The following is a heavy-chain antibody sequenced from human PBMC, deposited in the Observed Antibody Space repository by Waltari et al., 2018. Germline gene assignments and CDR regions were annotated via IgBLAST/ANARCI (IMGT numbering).Heavy chain of an antibody. D-gene: IGHD1-1*01. CDR2: INSNGSIP. V-gene: IGHV3-74*01. CDR1: GFTFSSYW. Sequence: EVQLVESGGGLVQPGGSLRLSCAASGFTFSSYWMHWVRQVPGKGLVGVSSINSNGSIPTDADSVKGRFTIPRDNAKTTLYLQMNSLRAEETAVYYWARALRQLEVRDGFGYWGQGTLITVSS. J-gene: IGHJ4*02. CDR3: ARALRQLEVRDGFGY.